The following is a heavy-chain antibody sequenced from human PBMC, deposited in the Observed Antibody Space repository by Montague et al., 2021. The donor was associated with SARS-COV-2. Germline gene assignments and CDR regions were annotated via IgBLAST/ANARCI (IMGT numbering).Heavy chain of an antibody. CDR3: AIPMVRGFSRAFDI. J-gene: IGHJ3*02. V-gene: IGHV4-34*01. D-gene: IGHD3-10*01. Sequence: SETLSLTCAVYGGSFSGYYWSWIRQPPGKGLEWIGEINHSGSNNXXPSLKSRVTISVDTSKNQFSLKLSSVTAADTAVYYCAIPMVRGFSRAFDIWGQGTMVTVSS. CDR2: INHSGSN. CDR1: GGSFSGYY.